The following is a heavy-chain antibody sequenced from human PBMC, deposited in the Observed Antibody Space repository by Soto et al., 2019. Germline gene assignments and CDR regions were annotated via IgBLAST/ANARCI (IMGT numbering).Heavy chain of an antibody. CDR2: ISSSSSTI. CDR3: ARDGGSLGY. J-gene: IGHJ4*02. Sequence: EVQLVESGGGLVQLGGSLRLSCAASGFTFVGFGLNWVGQAPGKGLEWVSYISSSSSTIYYADFVKGRFTISRDNAKNSLYLQMNSLRDEDTAVYYCARDGGSLGYWGQGTLVTVSS. D-gene: IGHD1-26*01. V-gene: IGHV3-48*02. CDR1: GFTFVGFG.